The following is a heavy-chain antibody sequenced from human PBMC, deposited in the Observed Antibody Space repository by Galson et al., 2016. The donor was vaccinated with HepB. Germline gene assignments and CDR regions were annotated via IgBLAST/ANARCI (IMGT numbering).Heavy chain of an antibody. CDR1: RFSLSSYA. D-gene: IGHD2-21*02. CDR2: ISGNGVGT. J-gene: IGHJ4*02. Sequence: SLRLSCAASRFSLSSYAMSWVRQAPGKGLEWVSTISGNGVGTYYADSVKGRFTISRDNSGNTLYVQMNSLRAEDTAVYYCAKLDCGRDCPRDDWGQGTQVTVS. CDR3: AKLDCGRDCPRDD. V-gene: IGHV3-23*01.